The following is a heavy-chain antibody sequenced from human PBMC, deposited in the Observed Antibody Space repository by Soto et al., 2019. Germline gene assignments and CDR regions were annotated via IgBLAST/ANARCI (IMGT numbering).Heavy chain of an antibody. CDR1: GGSISSYY. CDR2: IYYSGST. V-gene: IGHV4-59*01. Sequence: SETLSLTCTVSGGSISSYYWSWIRQPPGKGLEWIGYIYYSGSTKYNPSLKSRVTISVDTSKNQFSLKLSSVTAADTAVYYCARLGCSSTTCYVCDNWFDPWGQGTLVTVSS. J-gene: IGHJ5*02. D-gene: IGHD2-2*01. CDR3: ARLGCSSTTCYVCDNWFDP.